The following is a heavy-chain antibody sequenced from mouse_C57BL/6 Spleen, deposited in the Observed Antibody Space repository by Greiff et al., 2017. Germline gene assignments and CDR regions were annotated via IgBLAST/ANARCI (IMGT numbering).Heavy chain of an antibody. D-gene: IGHD1-1*01. CDR1: GFNIKDDY. Sequence: EVQLQQSGAELVRPGASVKLSCTASGFNIKDDYMHWVKHRPEQGLEWIGWIDPENGDTEYASKFQGKATITADTSSNTAYLQLSSLTSEDTAVYYCTTGDYYYGSSPYDLDYWGQGTTLTVSS. J-gene: IGHJ2*01. V-gene: IGHV14-4*01. CDR3: TTGDYYYGSSPYDLDY. CDR2: IDPENGDT.